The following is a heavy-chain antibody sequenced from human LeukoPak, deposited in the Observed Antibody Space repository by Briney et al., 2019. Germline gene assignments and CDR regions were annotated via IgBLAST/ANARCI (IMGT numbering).Heavy chain of an antibody. Sequence: SETLSLTCTVSGGSISSSSYYWSWIRQPAGKGLEWIGRIYTSGSTNYNPSLQSRVTISVDTSKNQFSLKLSSLTAADTAVYYCARGVAARHYYYYYMDVWGKGTTVTVSS. CDR2: IYTSGST. CDR1: GGSISSSSYY. D-gene: IGHD6-6*01. V-gene: IGHV4-61*02. J-gene: IGHJ6*03. CDR3: ARGVAARHYYYYYMDV.